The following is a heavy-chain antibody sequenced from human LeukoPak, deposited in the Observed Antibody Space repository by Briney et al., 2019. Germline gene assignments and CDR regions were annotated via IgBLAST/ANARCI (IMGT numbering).Heavy chain of an antibody. CDR2: IKQDGSDK. Sequence: PGGSLRLSCAAPGFTFSSSWMSWVRQAPGKGLEWVAHIKQDGSDKYYVDSVKGRFTISRDNAKNSLYLQLNSLRVEDTAMYYCARHSSGSYYTYWGQGTLVTVSS. CDR1: GFTFSSSW. CDR3: ARHSSGSYYTY. D-gene: IGHD3-10*01. J-gene: IGHJ4*02. V-gene: IGHV3-7*01.